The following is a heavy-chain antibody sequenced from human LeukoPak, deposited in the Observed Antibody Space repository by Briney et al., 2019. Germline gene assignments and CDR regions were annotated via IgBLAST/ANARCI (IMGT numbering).Heavy chain of an antibody. CDR1: GGSISSHY. CDR2: IYYSGST. V-gene: IGHV4-59*11. D-gene: IGHD2/OR15-2a*01. Sequence: SETLPLTCTVSGGSISSHYWSWIRQSPGKGLEWIGYIYYSGSTNYNPSLKSRFTISVDTSKNQFSLTLSSVTAADTAVYYCARGAFVKSFNYYYGMDAWGQGTTVTVSS. J-gene: IGHJ6*01. CDR3: ARGAFVKSFNYYYGMDA.